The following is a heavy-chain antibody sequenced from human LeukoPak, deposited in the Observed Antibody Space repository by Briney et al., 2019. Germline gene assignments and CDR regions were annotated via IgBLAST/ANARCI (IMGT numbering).Heavy chain of an antibody. Sequence: PGGSLRLSCAASGFTFSDYWMHWVRQAPGKGLVWVSRITSDGSVTTYADSVKGRFTISRDNAQTSLYLQMNSLRAEDTAVYYCARASDPWLQLTWGQGTLVTVSS. V-gene: IGHV3-74*01. CDR1: GFTFSDYW. CDR2: ITSDGSVT. D-gene: IGHD5-24*01. CDR3: ARASDPWLQLT. J-gene: IGHJ5*02.